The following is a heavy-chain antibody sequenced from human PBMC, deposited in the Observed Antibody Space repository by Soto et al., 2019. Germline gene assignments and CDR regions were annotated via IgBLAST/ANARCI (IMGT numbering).Heavy chain of an antibody. CDR2: VCCRGST. D-gene: IGHD2-21*01. J-gene: IGHJ6*03. CDR1: GGSVSSTSDY. V-gene: IGHV4-39*01. Sequence: QLQLQESGPGLVKASETLSLTCTVSGGSVSSTSDYWAWIRQPPGKGLEWIGTVCCRGSTYYDPSLRSRVTIAVDAPKNQVSVKLNSVTAADTAVYYCARQSTIAAYYMDVWGKGSTVTVSS. CDR3: ARQSTIAAYYMDV.